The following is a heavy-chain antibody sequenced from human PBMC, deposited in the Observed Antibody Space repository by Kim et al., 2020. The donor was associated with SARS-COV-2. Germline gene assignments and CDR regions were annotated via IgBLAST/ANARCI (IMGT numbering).Heavy chain of an antibody. Sequence: GGSLRLSCAASGFTVSSNYMSWVRQAPGKGLEWFSVIYSGGSTYYADSVKGRFTISRDNSKNTLSLQMNSLRAEDTAVYYCARDGSGGSDYYGMDVWGQGTTVTVSS. J-gene: IGHJ6*02. CDR1: GFTVSSNY. CDR3: ARDGSGGSDYYGMDV. V-gene: IGHV3-53*01. CDR2: IYSGGST. D-gene: IGHD2-15*01.